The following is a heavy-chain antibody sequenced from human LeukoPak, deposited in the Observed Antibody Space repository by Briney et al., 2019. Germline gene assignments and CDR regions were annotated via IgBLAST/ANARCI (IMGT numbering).Heavy chain of an antibody. J-gene: IGHJ6*03. CDR3: ARDEQVVAATRSFYYYYYMDV. Sequence: GGSLRLSCAASGFTFSSFSMNWVRQAPGKGLEWVSSISSSSSYIYYADSVKGRFTISRDNAKNSLYLQMNSLRAEDTAVYYCARDEQVVAATRSFYYYYYMDVWGKGTTVTVSS. D-gene: IGHD2-15*01. CDR1: GFTFSSFS. CDR2: ISSSSSYI. V-gene: IGHV3-21*01.